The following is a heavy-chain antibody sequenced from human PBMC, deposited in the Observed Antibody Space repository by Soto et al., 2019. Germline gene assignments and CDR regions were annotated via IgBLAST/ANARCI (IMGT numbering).Heavy chain of an antibody. D-gene: IGHD6-19*01. Sequence: GGSLRLSCVGSGFAFSTYGMHWFRQAPAKGLEWVALISYDGTDKYYADSVKGRFSISRDNSKQTLSLQMDSLRPEDTAVYYCAKDFGAWSDSWGQGTLVTV. CDR3: AKDFGAWSDS. J-gene: IGHJ5*02. CDR2: ISYDGTDK. V-gene: IGHV3-30*18. CDR1: GFAFSTYG.